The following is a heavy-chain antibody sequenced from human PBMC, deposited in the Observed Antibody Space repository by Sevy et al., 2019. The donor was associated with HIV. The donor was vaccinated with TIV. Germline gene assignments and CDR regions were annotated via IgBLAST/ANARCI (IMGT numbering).Heavy chain of an antibody. D-gene: IGHD2-15*01. CDR2: ISNSSSYI. CDR1: GFTFSSYS. V-gene: IGHV3-21*01. CDR3: ARVGCSGGSCYYDYYFDY. J-gene: IGHJ4*02. Sequence: GGSLRLSCAASGFTFSSYSMNWVRQAPGKGLEWVSSISNSSSYIYYADSVKGRFTISRDNAKNSLYLQMNSLRAEDTAVYYCARVGCSGGSCYYDYYFDYWGQGTLVTVSS.